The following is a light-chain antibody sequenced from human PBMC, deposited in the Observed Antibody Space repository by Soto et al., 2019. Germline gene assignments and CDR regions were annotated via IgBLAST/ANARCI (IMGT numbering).Light chain of an antibody. J-gene: IGKJ1*01. V-gene: IGKV1-6*01. CDR3: LLDFRYFWA. CDR1: QAIRTA. Sequence: AIQLTQSPSSLYASVGDRVTITCRASQAIRTALGWYQQKPGKVPKLLIYAASILQSGVPSRFSGSGSGTDFTLTISSLRPEDFATYYCLLDFRYFWAFGQGTKVDIK. CDR2: AAS.